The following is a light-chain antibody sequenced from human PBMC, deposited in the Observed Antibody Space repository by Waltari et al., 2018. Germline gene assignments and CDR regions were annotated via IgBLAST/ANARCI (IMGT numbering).Light chain of an antibody. J-gene: IGKJ1*01. CDR1: QSVSSSY. Sequence: EIVLTQSPGTLSLSPGERATLSCRASQSVSSSYLAWYQQKPGQAPRLLIYGASSRATGIPDRFSGSGSGTDFTLTISRLEPEDFAVYYCLQDFSYPRTFGQGTRVEF. V-gene: IGKV3-20*01. CDR2: GAS. CDR3: LQDFSYPRT.